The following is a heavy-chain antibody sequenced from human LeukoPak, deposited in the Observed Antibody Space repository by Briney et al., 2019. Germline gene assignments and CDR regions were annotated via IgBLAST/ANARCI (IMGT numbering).Heavy chain of an antibody. J-gene: IGHJ4*02. CDR1: GGSISSGGYS. D-gene: IGHD6-13*01. Sequence: SQTLSLTCAVSGGSISSGGYSWSWIRQPPGKGLEWIGYIYHSGSTYYNPSLKSRVTISVDTSKNQFSLKLSSVTAADTAVYYCARGFRGSSSWYNYWGQGTLVTVSS. CDR3: ARGFRGSSSWYNY. V-gene: IGHV4-30-2*01. CDR2: IYHSGST.